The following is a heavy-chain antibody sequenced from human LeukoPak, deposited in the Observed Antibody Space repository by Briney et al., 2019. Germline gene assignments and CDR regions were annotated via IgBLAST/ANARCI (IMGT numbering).Heavy chain of an antibody. CDR1: GGSFSGYY. Sequence: SETLSLTCAVYGGSFSGYYWSWIRQPPGKGLEWIGEINHSGSTNYNPSLKSRVTISVDTSKNQFSLKLSSVTAADTAVYYCARVARGWLQSNYFDYWGQGTLVTVSS. CDR2: INHSGST. CDR3: ARVARGWLQSNYFDY. J-gene: IGHJ4*02. D-gene: IGHD5-24*01. V-gene: IGHV4-34*01.